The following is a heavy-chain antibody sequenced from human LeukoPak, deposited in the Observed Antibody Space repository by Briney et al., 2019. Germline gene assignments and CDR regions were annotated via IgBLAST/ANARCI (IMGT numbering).Heavy chain of an antibody. CDR3: ARGNAN. V-gene: IGHV4-59*01. Sequence: SETLSLTCTVSGGSINSYYWSWIRQPPGKGLEWIGYISYSGNTNYNPSLKSRVTISLDKSKKQFFLKLSSVTAADTAMYYCARGNANWGQGTLVTVSS. CDR2: ISYSGNT. CDR1: GGSINSYY. J-gene: IGHJ4*02.